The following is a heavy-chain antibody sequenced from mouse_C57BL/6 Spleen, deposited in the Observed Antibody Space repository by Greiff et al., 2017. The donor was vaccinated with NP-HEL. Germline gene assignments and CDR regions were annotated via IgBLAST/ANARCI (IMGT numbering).Heavy chain of an antibody. CDR3: VRLGGVYAMDY. J-gene: IGHJ4*01. D-gene: IGHD1-1*02. CDR2: IRSKSNNYAT. Sequence: EVHLVESGGGLVQPKGSLKLSCAASGFSFNTYAMNWVRQAPGKGLEWVARIRSKSNNYATYYADSVKDRFTISRDDSESMLYLQMNNLKTEDTAMYYCVRLGGVYAMDYWGQGTSVTVSS. V-gene: IGHV10-1*01. CDR1: GFSFNTYA.